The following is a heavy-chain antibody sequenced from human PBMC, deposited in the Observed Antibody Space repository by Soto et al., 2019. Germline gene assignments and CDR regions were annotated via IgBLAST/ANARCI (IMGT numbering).Heavy chain of an antibody. V-gene: IGHV3-30*18. J-gene: IGHJ6*02. CDR1: RFTFSSYG. Sequence: GGSLRLSCAASRFTFSSYGMHWVRQAPGKGLEWVAVISYDGTNKYYEDSVKGRFTISRDNSKNTLYLQMNSLRTEDTAVYYCAKSMFNSSPHYYGMDVWGQGTTVTVSS. D-gene: IGHD6-13*01. CDR3: AKSMFNSSPHYYGMDV. CDR2: ISYDGTNK.